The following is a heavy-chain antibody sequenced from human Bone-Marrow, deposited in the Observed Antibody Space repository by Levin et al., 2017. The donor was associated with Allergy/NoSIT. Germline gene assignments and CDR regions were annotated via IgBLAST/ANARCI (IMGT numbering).Heavy chain of an antibody. CDR2: ISSSSTYM. V-gene: IGHV3-21*06. CDR3: AREEWFGQLPEY. CDR1: GFSFSSNS. D-gene: IGHD3-10*01. Sequence: GGSLRLSCAASGFSFSSNSMNWVRQPPGKGLEWVSCISSSSTYMYYADSVKGRFIISRDNAKNSVYLQMNSLRAEDTAVYYCAREEWFGQLPEYWGQGTLVTVSS. J-gene: IGHJ4*02.